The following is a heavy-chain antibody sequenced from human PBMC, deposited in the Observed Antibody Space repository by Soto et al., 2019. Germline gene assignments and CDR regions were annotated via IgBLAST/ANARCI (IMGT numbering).Heavy chain of an antibody. CDR2: IYPADSDT. V-gene: IGHV5-51*01. J-gene: IGHJ6*02. D-gene: IGHD4-17*01. Sequence: PGESLKISGEGSGYSFTSYWIGWVRQMPGKGLEWMGIIYPADSDTRYSPSFQGQVTISADKSISTVYLQWSSLKASDTAMYYCARHGKSDYYPYLNYGLDVWGQGTTVTVSS. CDR3: ARHGKSDYYPYLNYGLDV. CDR1: GYSFTSYW.